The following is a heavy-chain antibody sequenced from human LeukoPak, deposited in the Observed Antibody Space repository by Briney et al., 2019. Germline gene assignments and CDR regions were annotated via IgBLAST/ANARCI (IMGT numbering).Heavy chain of an antibody. CDR3: AREFWNGWASMGYYFDY. CDR2: IIPILGIV. V-gene: IGHV1-69*04. Sequence: SVKVSCKASGGTFSSYAISWVRQAPGQGLEWMGRIIPILGIVNYAQKFQGRVTITADKSTSTAYMELSSLRSEDTAVYYCAREFWNGWASMGYYFDYWGQGTLVTVSS. D-gene: IGHD1-1*01. CDR1: GGTFSSYA. J-gene: IGHJ4*02.